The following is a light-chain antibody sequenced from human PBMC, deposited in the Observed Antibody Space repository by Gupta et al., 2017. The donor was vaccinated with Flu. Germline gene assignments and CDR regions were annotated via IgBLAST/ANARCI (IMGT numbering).Light chain of an antibody. CDR1: SSNIGSNY. CDR3: AAWDDSLSGWV. CDR2: RNN. V-gene: IGLV1-47*01. J-gene: IGLJ3*02. Sequence: QSVLTQPPSASGTPGPRVTISCSGSSSNIGSNYVYWYQQLPGTAPKLRIYRNNQRPSGVPDRFSGSKSGTSASLAISGLRSEDEAEYYCAAWDDSLSGWVFGGGTKLTVL.